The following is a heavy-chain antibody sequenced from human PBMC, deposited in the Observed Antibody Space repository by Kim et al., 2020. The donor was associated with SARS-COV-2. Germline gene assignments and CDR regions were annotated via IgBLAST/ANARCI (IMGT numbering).Heavy chain of an antibody. Sequence: ASVKVSCKVSGYTLTELSMHWVRQAPGKGLEWMGGFDPEDGEIIYAQKFQGRVTMTEDTSTDTAYMELSSLRSEDTAVYYCATGPPYCSGGSCTNWFDPWGQGTLVTVSS. J-gene: IGHJ5*02. CDR2: FDPEDGEI. V-gene: IGHV1-24*01. CDR3: ATGPPYCSGGSCTNWFDP. CDR1: GYTLTELS. D-gene: IGHD2-15*01.